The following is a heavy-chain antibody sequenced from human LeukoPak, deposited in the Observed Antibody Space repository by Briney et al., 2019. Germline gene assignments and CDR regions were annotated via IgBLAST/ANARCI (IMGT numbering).Heavy chain of an antibody. CDR2: INHSGST. J-gene: IGHJ4*02. CDR1: GGSLSGYY. V-gene: IGHV4-34*01. D-gene: IGHD2-2*01. Sequence: SETLSLTCAVYGGSLSGYYWSWIRQPPGKGLEWIGEINHSGSTNYNPSLKSRVTISVDASKNQFSLKLSSVTAADTAVHYCARGARGYCSSTSCEGFDYWGQGALVTVSS. CDR3: ARGARGYCSSTSCEGFDY.